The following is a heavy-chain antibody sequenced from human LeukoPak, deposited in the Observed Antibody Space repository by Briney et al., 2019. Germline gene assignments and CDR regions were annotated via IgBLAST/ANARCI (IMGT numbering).Heavy chain of an antibody. Sequence: GGSLRLSCAASGFPFSDHWMSWVRKAPGKGLEWVANVKKDGSEKYYVDSVKGRFTISRENAENTLYLQMNSLRADDTAMYYCRPGHCSGSAWGQGTLVTVSS. CDR1: GFPFSDHW. CDR3: RPGHCSGSA. J-gene: IGHJ5*02. V-gene: IGHV3-7*01. D-gene: IGHD6-19*01. CDR2: VKKDGSEK.